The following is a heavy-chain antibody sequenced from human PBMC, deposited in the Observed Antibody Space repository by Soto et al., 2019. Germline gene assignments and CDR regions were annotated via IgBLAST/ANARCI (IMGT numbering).Heavy chain of an antibody. J-gene: IGHJ6*02. CDR2: ISYDGTNK. V-gene: IGHV3-30-3*01. CDR1: GFIFSTYA. Sequence: QVQLVDSGGGVVQPGRSLRLSCEASGFIFSTYAMHWVRQAPGKGLERVAVISYDGTNKYYADSVKGRFTVSRDNSRNTPYLQMNCRRTETTAEYYCASPGSGYDVLTRQDFYYFHTTDGWCQGTPVIVS. D-gene: IGHD3-9*01. CDR3: ASPGSGYDVLTRQDFYYFHTTDG.